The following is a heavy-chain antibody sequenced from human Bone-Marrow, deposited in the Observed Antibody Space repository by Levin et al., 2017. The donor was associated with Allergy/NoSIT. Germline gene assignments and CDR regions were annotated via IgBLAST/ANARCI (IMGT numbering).Heavy chain of an antibody. CDR2: IKSKSAGGTT. CDR1: GFTFRNAW. CDR3: DATYYYDTNAPPGDY. Sequence: PGGSLRLSCAASGFTFRNAWMNWVRQAPGKGLEWVGRIKSKSAGGTTDYSAPVKGRFTISRDDSKNTLFLQMNSLKTEDTAFYYCDATYYYDTNAPPGDYWGQGALVTVSS. V-gene: IGHV3-15*01. D-gene: IGHD3-22*01. J-gene: IGHJ4*02.